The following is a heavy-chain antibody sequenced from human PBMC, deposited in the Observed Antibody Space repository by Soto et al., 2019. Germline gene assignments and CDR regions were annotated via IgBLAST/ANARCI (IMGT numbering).Heavy chain of an antibody. CDR2: IYWDDDK. CDR3: AHSFLELYYFAY. Sequence: QITLKESGPTLVKPTQTLTLTCTFSGFSLSTSGVGVGWIRQPPGKALEWLALIYWDDDKRYSPSLKSRLPITKDTSKNQVVLTMTNMDPVDTATYCCAHSFLELYYFAYWGQGTLVTVSS. V-gene: IGHV2-5*02. J-gene: IGHJ4*02. D-gene: IGHD1-1*01. CDR1: GFSLSTSGVG.